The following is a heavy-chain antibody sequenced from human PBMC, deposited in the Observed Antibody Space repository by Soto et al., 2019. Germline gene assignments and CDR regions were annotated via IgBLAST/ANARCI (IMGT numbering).Heavy chain of an antibody. CDR1: GIVFSNAW. V-gene: IGHV3-15*07. J-gene: IGHJ3*01. CDR3: TSERPLG. CDR2: IKSKTDGGTT. Sequence: PGGSLRLSCAASGIVFSNAWMNWVRQAPGKGLEWVGRIKSKTDGGTTDFHASVKDRFSISRDDSKNTLYLQINSLKSEDTAVYYCTSERPLGWGQGTMVTVSS.